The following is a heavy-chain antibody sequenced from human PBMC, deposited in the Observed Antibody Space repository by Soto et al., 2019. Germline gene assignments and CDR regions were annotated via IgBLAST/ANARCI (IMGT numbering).Heavy chain of an antibody. D-gene: IGHD3-3*01. CDR2: VDPSDSYT. J-gene: IGHJ6*02. CDR3: ARQRITSAKDSTYYYFGMEA. Sequence: PGESLKISCKGSGYSFTSYWISWVRQMPGKGLEWMGRVDPSDSYTNYSPSFQGHVTISADKSISTAYLQWSSLKASDTAMYYCARQRITSAKDSTYYYFGMEAWGQGTTV. V-gene: IGHV5-10-1*01. CDR1: GYSFTSYW.